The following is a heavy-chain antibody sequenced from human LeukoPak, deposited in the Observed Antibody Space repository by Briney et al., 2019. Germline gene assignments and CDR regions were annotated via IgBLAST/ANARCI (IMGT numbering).Heavy chain of an antibody. V-gene: IGHV3-23*01. CDR2: AGGSGSTT. CDR3: VKGRGTVNYYMDF. J-gene: IGHJ6*03. CDR1: GFTFSTHA. D-gene: IGHD1-1*01. Sequence: GGSLRLSCGASGFTFSTHAMSWLRQTPEKGLEWVSYAGGSGSTTYYADSVKGRFTISRDNSKNTLHLQINGLRAEDTAVYYCVKGRGTVNYYMDFWGKGTTVSVSS.